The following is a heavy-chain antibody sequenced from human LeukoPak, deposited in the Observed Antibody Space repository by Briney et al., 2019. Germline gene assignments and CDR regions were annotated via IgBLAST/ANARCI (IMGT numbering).Heavy chain of an antibody. CDR2: MSCDGSKK. Sequence: GGSLRLSCAASGFTFSSCAMHWVRQAPGKGLEWVAVMSCDGSKKYYADSVKGRFTTSRDNAKNTLYLQMNSLRAEDTAVYYCARDVATPYYGMDVWGQGTTVTVSS. D-gene: IGHD5-12*01. J-gene: IGHJ6*02. V-gene: IGHV3-30-3*01. CDR1: GFTFSSCA. CDR3: ARDVATPYYGMDV.